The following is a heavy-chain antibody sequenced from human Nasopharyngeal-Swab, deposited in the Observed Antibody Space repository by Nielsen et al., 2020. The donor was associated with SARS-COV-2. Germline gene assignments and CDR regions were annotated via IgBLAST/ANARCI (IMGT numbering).Heavy chain of an antibody. V-gene: IGHV3-21*01. CDR3: ARDQGLEPTFDAFDI. D-gene: IGHD1-1*01. CDR2: ISSSSSYI. CDR1: GFTFSSYS. J-gene: IGHJ3*02. Sequence: GGSLRLSCAASGFTFSSYSMNWVRQAPGKGLEWVSSISSSSSYIYYADSVKGRFTISRDNAKNSLYLQMNSLRAEDKAVYYCARDQGLEPTFDAFDIWGQGTMVTVSS.